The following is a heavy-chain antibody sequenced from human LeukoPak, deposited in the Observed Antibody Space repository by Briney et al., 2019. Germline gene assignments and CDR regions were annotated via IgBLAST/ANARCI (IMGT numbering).Heavy chain of an antibody. V-gene: IGHV4-30-4*08. CDR3: AKTTVTTSGILFDY. J-gene: IGHJ4*02. CDR1: GGSISSGDYY. D-gene: IGHD4-17*01. Sequence: SQTLSLTCTVSGGSISSGDYYWSWIRQPPGKGLEWIGYIYYSVSTYYNPSLKSRVTISVDTSKDQFSLKLSSVTAADTAVYYCAKTTVTTSGILFDYWGQGTLVTVSS. CDR2: IYYSVST.